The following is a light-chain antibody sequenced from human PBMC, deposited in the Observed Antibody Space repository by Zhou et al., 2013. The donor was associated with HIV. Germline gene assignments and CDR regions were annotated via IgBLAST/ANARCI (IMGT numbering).Light chain of an antibody. CDR2: AAS. V-gene: IGKV1-39*01. J-gene: IGKJ2*01. Sequence: DIQMTQSPSSLSASVGDRVTITCRSSQSISIYLNWYQQKPGKAPKLLIYAASNLQSGVPSRFSGSGSGTDFTLTITSLQPEDSATYYCQQGYTTPPTFGLGTKLEI. CDR3: QQGYTTPPT. CDR1: QSISIY.